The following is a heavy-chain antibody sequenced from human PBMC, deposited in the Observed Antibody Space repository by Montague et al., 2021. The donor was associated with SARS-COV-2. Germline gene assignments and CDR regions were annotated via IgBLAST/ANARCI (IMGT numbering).Heavy chain of an antibody. CDR2: MLNNGIT. Sequence: SETLSLTCTVSGGSISSYLWSWIRQPAGKRLEWIGRMLNNGITKYNPSLNSRVTVSQDTSKNELYLKLYSVTAADTAVYFCAIRSQEPLGFDIWGQGTKVTVSS. V-gene: IGHV4-4*07. CDR3: AIRSQEPLGFDI. J-gene: IGHJ3*02. D-gene: IGHD1-26*01. CDR1: GGSISSYL.